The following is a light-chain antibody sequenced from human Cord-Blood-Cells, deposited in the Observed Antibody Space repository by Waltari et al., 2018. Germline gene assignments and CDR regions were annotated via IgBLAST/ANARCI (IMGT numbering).Light chain of an antibody. V-gene: IGLV2-23*02. CDR1: STDLGSYNL. CDR3: CSYAGSSTYV. Sequence: QSALPQPAPVSGSPGQSITISCTGTSTDLGSYNLVSWYQQHPGKAPKLMIYEVSKRPSGVSNRFSGSKSGNTASLTISGLQAEDEADYYCCSYAGSSTYVFGTGTKVTVL. CDR2: EVS. J-gene: IGLJ1*01.